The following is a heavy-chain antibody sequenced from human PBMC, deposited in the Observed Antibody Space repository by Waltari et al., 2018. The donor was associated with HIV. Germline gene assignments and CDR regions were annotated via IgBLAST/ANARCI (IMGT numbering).Heavy chain of an antibody. CDR2: TYYRLEWHR. V-gene: IGHV6-1*01. CDR3: VRDSYGFDT. CDR1: GYSVSSDTAA. D-gene: IGHD3-16*01. Sequence: QLHLEQSGPGLLEAPHSIFVSCLIPGYSVSSDTAAWNWVRQFSAGALEWIRKTYYRLEWHREYAASLKGRIIINSNTDSNQFSLQLSSVTSADTATYYCVRDSYGFDTWGEGTHVIV. J-gene: IGHJ5*02.